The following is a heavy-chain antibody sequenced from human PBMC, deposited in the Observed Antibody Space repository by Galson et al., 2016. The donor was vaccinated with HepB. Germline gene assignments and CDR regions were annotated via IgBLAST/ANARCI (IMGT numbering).Heavy chain of an antibody. CDR2: VYPRDSDT. CDR3: GRHRGQELIKEIDY. V-gene: IGHV5-51*01. D-gene: IGHD1-7*01. Sequence: QSGAEVKKPGESLKISCKAFGYKFTNYWIGWVRQMPGKGLEWMGIVYPRDSDTKYSPSFQGQVTISADKSTSTAYLQWNSLKASDTAMYYCGRHRGQELIKEIDYWGQGMLVTVS. J-gene: IGHJ4*02. CDR1: GYKFTNYW.